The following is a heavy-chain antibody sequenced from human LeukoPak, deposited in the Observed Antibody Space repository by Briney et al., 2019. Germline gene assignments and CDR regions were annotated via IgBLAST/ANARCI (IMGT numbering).Heavy chain of an antibody. CDR2: INPNSGGT. Sequence: ASVKVSCKASGYTFTGYYMHWVRQAPGQGLEWMGWINPNSGGTNYAQKFQGRVTMIRDTSISTAYMELSRLRSDDTAVYYCARDWADLGYCSSTSCYTTAFDPWGQGTLVTVSS. J-gene: IGHJ5*02. CDR1: GYTFTGYY. D-gene: IGHD2-2*02. V-gene: IGHV1-2*02. CDR3: ARDWADLGYCSSTSCYTTAFDP.